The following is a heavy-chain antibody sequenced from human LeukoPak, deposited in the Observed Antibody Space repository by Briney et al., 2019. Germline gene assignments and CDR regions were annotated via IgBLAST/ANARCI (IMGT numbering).Heavy chain of an antibody. J-gene: IGHJ4*02. V-gene: IGHV1-2*02. CDR2: INPNSGGT. CDR1: GYTFTGYY. Sequence: ASVKVSCKASGYTFTGYYMHWVRQAPGQGLEWMGWINPNSGGTNYAQKFQGRVTMTRDTSISTAYMELGRLRSDDTAVYYCARAVGYSSSWYLTGGSQAQEIFDYWGQGTLVTVSS. CDR3: ARAVGYSSSWYLTGGSQAQEIFDY. D-gene: IGHD6-13*01.